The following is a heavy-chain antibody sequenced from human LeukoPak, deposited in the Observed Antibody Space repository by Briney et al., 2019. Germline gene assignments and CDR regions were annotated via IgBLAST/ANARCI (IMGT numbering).Heavy chain of an antibody. D-gene: IGHD2-15*01. V-gene: IGHV3-30*04. CDR2: ISYDGRNK. J-gene: IGHJ3*02. Sequence: GGSLRLSCAASGFTFSSYAMHWVRQAPGKGLEWVAVISYDGRNKYYADSVKGRFTISRDNSKNTLYLQMNSLRAEDTAVYYCARENGYCSGGTCYSTAFDIWGQGTMVTVSS. CDR3: ARENGYCSGGTCYSTAFDI. CDR1: GFTFSSYA.